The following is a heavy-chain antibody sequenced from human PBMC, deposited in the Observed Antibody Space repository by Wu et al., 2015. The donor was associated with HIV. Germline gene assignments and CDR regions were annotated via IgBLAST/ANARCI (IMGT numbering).Heavy chain of an antibody. V-gene: IGHV1-69*12. D-gene: IGHD5-18*01. Sequence: QIRLVQSGAEVKKPGSSVMVSCKSSGGAFKKESITWVRRAPGQGLEWMAGVIPILQIPTYAQKFQGRLTITADESAATAYMELSRLRSDDTAVYYCATRGYSYGKVLYYWGQGTLVTVSS. J-gene: IGHJ4*02. CDR3: ATRGYSYGKVLYY. CDR2: VIPILQIP. CDR1: GGAFKKES.